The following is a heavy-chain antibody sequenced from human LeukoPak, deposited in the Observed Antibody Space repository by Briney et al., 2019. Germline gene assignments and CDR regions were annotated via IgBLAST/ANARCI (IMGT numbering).Heavy chain of an antibody. CDR2: TSGGGGST. Sequence: PGGSLRLSCAASGFTFSSYAMSWVRQAPGKGLEWVSATSGGGGSTYHADSVKGRFTISRDNSKNTLFLQLNSLRAEDTAVYFCAKDSTAVSLSIFLVSGLEFWGQGILVTVSS. D-gene: IGHD3-9*01. CDR3: AKDSTAVSLSIFLVSGLEF. J-gene: IGHJ4*02. V-gene: IGHV3-23*01. CDR1: GFTFSSYA.